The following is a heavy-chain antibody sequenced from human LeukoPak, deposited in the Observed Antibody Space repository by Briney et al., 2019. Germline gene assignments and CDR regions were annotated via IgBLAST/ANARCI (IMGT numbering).Heavy chain of an antibody. CDR3: ARTGTDYGTNWFDP. Sequence: PSETLSLTCAVYGGSFSGYYWSWIRQPPGKGLEWIGEINHSGSTNYNPSLKSRVTISVDTSKNRFSLKLSSVTAADTAVYYCARTGTDYGTNWFDPWGQGTLVTVSS. J-gene: IGHJ5*02. CDR1: GGSFSGYY. D-gene: IGHD4-17*01. V-gene: IGHV4-34*01. CDR2: INHSGST.